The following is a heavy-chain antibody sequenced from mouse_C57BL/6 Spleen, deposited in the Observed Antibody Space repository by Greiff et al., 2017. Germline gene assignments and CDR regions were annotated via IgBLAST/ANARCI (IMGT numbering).Heavy chain of an antibody. D-gene: IGHD1-1*01. CDR3: ARGLLRYPFDY. CDR1: GFTFSSYA. CDR2: ISDGGSYT. Sequence: EVKLVESGGGLVKPGGSLKLSCAASGFTFSSYAMSWVRQTPEKRLEWVATISDGGSYTYYPDNVKGRFTISRDNAKTNLYLQMSHLKSEDTAMYYGARGLLRYPFDYWGQGTTLTVSS. J-gene: IGHJ2*01. V-gene: IGHV5-4*03.